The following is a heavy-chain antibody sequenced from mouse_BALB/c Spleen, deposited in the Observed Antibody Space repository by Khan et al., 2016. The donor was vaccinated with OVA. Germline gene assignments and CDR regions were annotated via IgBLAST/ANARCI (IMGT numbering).Heavy chain of an antibody. CDR3: ARKDYYDYDPFPY. D-gene: IGHD2-4*01. CDR2: INYSGNT. CDR1: GYSITSEYA. J-gene: IGHJ3*01. Sequence: SGPGLVKPSQSLSLTCTVTGYSITSEYAWNWIRQFPGNKLEWMGYINYSGNTRFNPSLKGRTSITRDTSKNQFFLQLNSVTTEDTATYYCARKDYYDYDPFPYWGHGTLVTVSA. V-gene: IGHV3-2*02.